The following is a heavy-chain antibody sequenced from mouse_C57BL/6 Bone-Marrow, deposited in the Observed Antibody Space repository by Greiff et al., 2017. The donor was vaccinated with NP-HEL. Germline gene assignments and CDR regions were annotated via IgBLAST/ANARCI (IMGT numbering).Heavy chain of an antibody. V-gene: IGHV3-8*01. CDR2: ISYSGST. CDR1: GYSITSDY. J-gene: IGHJ1*03. Sequence: EVKLLESGPGLAKPSQTLSLTCSVTGYSITSDYWNWIRKFPGNKLEYMGYISYSGSTYYNPSLKSRISITRDTSKNQYYLQLNSVTTEDTATDYCARYHYYGSSLWYFDVWGTGTTVTVSS. D-gene: IGHD1-1*01. CDR3: ARYHYYGSSLWYFDV.